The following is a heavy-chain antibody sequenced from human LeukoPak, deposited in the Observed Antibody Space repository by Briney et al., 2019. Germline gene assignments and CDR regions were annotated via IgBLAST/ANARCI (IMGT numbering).Heavy chain of an antibody. Sequence: HGESLKISCKGSGYSFTSYWIGWVRQLPGKGLEWMGIIYPGDSDTRYSPSFQGQVTISADKSISTAYLQWSSLKASDTAMYYCARLRDYGGNSGYFDYWGQGTLVTVSS. CDR2: IYPGDSDT. D-gene: IGHD4-23*01. J-gene: IGHJ4*02. V-gene: IGHV5-51*01. CDR1: GYSFTSYW. CDR3: ARLRDYGGNSGYFDY.